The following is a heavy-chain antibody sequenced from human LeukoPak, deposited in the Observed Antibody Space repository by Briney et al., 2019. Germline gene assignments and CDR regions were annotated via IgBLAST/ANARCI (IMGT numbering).Heavy chain of an antibody. J-gene: IGHJ6*02. CDR3: AKVGSESGSPYYYGMDV. Sequence: GGSLRLSCAASGFTFSSYGMHWVRQAPGKGLEWVAFIRYDGSNKYYADSVKGRFTISRDNSKNTLYLQMNSLRAEDTAVYYCAKVGSESGSPYYYGMDVWGQGTTVTVSS. CDR2: IRYDGSNK. CDR1: GFTFSSYG. V-gene: IGHV3-30*02. D-gene: IGHD3-10*01.